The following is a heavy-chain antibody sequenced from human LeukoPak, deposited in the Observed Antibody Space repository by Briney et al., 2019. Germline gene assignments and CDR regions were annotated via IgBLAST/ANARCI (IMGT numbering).Heavy chain of an antibody. Sequence: SETLSLTCTVSSGSLRTSYCSWIRQPPGKGLEWIGYIYYSGSTNYNPSLKSRVTISVDTSRNQFSLKLSSVTAADTAVYYCARAPNPDFFDDWGQGTLVTVSS. D-gene: IGHD2-8*01. CDR1: SGSLRTSY. V-gene: IGHV4-59*01. J-gene: IGHJ4*02. CDR3: ARAPNPDFFDD. CDR2: IYYSGST.